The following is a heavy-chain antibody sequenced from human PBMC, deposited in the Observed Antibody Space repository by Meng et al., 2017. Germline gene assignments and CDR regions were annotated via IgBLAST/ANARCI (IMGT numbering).Heavy chain of an antibody. J-gene: IGHJ5*02. CDR2: INPNSGGT. CDR1: EYPFTGSK. CDR3: ARGGYSSGVRVRHWFDP. V-gene: IGHV1-2*02. D-gene: IGHD6-25*01. Sequence: QVALVQSGAEVTKPGASVKVPCKPSEYPFTGSKWHWVRQAPGQGLEWMGWINPNSGGTNYAQKFQGRVTMTRDTSISTSYMELSRLRSDDTAVYYCARGGYSSGVRVRHWFDPWGQGTLVTVFS.